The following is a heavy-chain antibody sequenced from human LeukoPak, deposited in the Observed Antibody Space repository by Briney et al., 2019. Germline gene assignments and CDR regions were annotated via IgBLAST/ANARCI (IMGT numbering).Heavy chain of an antibody. D-gene: IGHD6-19*01. CDR1: GGTFSSYA. CDR3: ASSSIIAVAGSGDSFDY. Sequence: GASVKVSCKASGGTFSSYAISWVRQAPGQGLEWMGGIIPIFGTANYAQKFQGRVTITADESTSTAYMELSSLRSDDTAVYYCASSSIIAVAGSGDSFDYWGQGTLVTVSS. CDR2: IIPIFGTA. V-gene: IGHV1-69*13. J-gene: IGHJ4*02.